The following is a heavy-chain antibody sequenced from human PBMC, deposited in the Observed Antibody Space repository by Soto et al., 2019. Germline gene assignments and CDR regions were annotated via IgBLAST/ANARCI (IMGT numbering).Heavy chain of an antibody. V-gene: IGHV3-21*01. CDR2: ISSSSSSYI. Sequence: EVQLVESGGGLVKPRGSLRLSCAASGFTFSSYSMNWVRQAPGKGLEWVSSISSSSSSYIYYADSVKGRFTISRDNAKNSLYLQMNSLRAEDTAVYYCAREPTICSGGSCPLDAFDIWGQGTMVTVSS. J-gene: IGHJ3*02. CDR1: GFTFSSYS. D-gene: IGHD2-15*01. CDR3: AREPTICSGGSCPLDAFDI.